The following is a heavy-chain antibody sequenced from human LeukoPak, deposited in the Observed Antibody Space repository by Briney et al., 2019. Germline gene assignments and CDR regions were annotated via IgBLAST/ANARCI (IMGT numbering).Heavy chain of an antibody. V-gene: IGHV4-34*01. CDR2: INHSGST. CDR3: AREAGIAVGGRTKLGLGY. Sequence: SETLSLTCAVYGGSFSGYYWSWIRQPPGKGLEWIGEINHSGSTNYNPSLKSRVTISVDTSKNKFSLKLSSVTAADTAVYYCAREAGIAVGGRTKLGLGYWGQGTLVTVSS. D-gene: IGHD6-19*01. CDR1: GGSFSGYY. J-gene: IGHJ4*02.